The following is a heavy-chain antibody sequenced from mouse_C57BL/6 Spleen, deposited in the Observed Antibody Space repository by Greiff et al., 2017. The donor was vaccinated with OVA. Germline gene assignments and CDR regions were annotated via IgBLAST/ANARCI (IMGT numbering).Heavy chain of an antibody. CDR2: INPNNGGT. CDR3: ARTGLTGPWFAY. D-gene: IGHD4-1*01. J-gene: IGHJ3*01. CDR1: GYTFTDYY. Sequence: VQLQQSGPELVKPGASVKISCKASGYTFTDYYMNWVKQSHGKSLEWIGDINPNNGGTSYNQKFKGKATLTVDKSSSTAYMELRSLTSEDSAVYYCARTGLTGPWFAYWGQGTLVTVSA. V-gene: IGHV1-26*01.